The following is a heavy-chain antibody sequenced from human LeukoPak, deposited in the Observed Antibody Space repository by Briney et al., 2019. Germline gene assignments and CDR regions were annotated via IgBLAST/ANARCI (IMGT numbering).Heavy chain of an antibody. CDR2: IDPSGGST. V-gene: IGHV1-46*01. CDR1: GYTFTRYY. CDR3: ARDFGEMPNY. D-gene: IGHD5-24*01. Sequence: ASVKVSCKASGYTFTRYYMHWVRQPPGQGLEWMGIIDPSGGSTSYAQKFQGGVTMTRDATTSTVYLELSSLRSEDTAVYYCARDFGEMPNYWGQGTLVTVSS. J-gene: IGHJ4*02.